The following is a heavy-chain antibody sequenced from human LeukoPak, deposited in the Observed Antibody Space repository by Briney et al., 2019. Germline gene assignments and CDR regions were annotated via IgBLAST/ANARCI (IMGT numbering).Heavy chain of an antibody. CDR2: IYYSGST. CDR3: ARDPGLDDYGDYNWFDP. D-gene: IGHD4-17*01. V-gene: IGHV4-59*01. J-gene: IGHJ5*02. Sequence: PSETLSLTCAVYGGSFSGYYWSWIRQPPGRGLEWIGYIYYSGSTNYNPSLKSRVTISVDTSKNQFSLKLSSVTAADTAVYYCARDPGLDDYGDYNWFDPWGQGTLVTVSS. CDR1: GGSFSGYY.